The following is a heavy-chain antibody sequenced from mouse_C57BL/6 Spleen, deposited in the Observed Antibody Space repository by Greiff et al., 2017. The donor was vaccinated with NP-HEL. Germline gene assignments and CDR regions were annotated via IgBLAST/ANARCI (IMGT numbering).Heavy chain of an antibody. CDR2: ISSGGSYT. D-gene: IGHD2-1*01. CDR1: GFTFSSYG. V-gene: IGHV5-6*01. Sequence: EVHLVESGGDLVKPGGSLKLSCAASGFTFSSYGMSWVRQTPDKRLEWVATISSGGSYTYYPDSVKGRFTISRDNAKNTLYLQMSSLKSEDTAMYYCARHNGKRGGFYYAMDYWGQGTSVTVSS. CDR3: ARHNGKRGGFYYAMDY. J-gene: IGHJ4*01.